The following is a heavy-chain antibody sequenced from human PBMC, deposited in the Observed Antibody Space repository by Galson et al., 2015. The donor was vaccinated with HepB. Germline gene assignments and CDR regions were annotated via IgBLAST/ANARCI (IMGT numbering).Heavy chain of an antibody. CDR3: ARDSVATMPFGMDV. V-gene: IGHV3-48*02. CDR2: ISSSSSTI. J-gene: IGHJ6*02. CDR1: GFTFSSYS. D-gene: IGHD5-12*01. Sequence: SLRLSCAASGFTFSSYSMNWVRQAPGKGLEWVSYISSSSSTIYYADSVKGRFTISRDNAKNSLYLQMNSLRDEDTAVYYCARDSVATMPFGMDVWGQGTTVTVSS.